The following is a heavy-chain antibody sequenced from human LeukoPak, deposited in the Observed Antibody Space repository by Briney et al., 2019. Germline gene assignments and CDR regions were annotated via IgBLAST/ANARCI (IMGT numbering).Heavy chain of an antibody. CDR2: IYYSGTS. D-gene: IGHD3-10*01. J-gene: IGHJ4*02. CDR3: ARRVHGSGRREH. V-gene: IGHV4-39*01. Sequence: PSETLSLTCTVSGGSISSSSYCWGWIRQPPGKGLEWIGSIYYSGTSYYNPSLKSRVTISVDTSKNQFSLRLTSVTAADTAVYYCARRVHGSGRREHWGQGTLITVSS. CDR1: GGSISSSSYC.